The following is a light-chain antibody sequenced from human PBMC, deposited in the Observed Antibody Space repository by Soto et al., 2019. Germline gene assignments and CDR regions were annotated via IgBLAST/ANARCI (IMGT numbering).Light chain of an antibody. Sequence: EIVLTQSPGTLSLSPGERATLSCRASQSVSSSYLAWYQQKPGQAPRLLIYGASSRATGIPDRFSGSGSGTDFTLTISRLEPVDFSMKWRQQYATSPPWSTF. CDR3: QQYATSPPWST. J-gene: IGKJ1*01. V-gene: IGKV3-20*01. CDR2: GAS. CDR1: QSVSSSY.